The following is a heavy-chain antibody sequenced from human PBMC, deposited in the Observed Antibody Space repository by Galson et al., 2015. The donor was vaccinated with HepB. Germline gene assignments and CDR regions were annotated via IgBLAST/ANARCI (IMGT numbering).Heavy chain of an antibody. D-gene: IGHD6-6*01. Sequence: SVKVSCKASGGTFSSYGINWVRQAPGQGLEWMGWISTYNGHTNYAQKVQGRVTMTTDTSTSTAYMELRSLRSDDTAVYYCARGALVRGGMDVWGQGTTVTVSS. V-gene: IGHV1-18*04. CDR2: ISTYNGHT. CDR3: ARGALVRGGMDV. J-gene: IGHJ6*02. CDR1: GGTFSSYG.